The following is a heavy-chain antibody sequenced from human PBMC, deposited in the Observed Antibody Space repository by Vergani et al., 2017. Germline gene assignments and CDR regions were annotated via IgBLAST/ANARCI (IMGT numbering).Heavy chain of an antibody. CDR1: DSTFRRYY. Sequence: EVQLLESGGGLVQPGGSLRLSCAASDSTFRRYYYHWVRQVPGKGLEWVSAISGSGGSTYYADSVKGRFTISRDNSKNTLYLQMNSLRAEDTAVYYCAKALSYDSSGSPFDYWGQGTLVTVSS. CDR3: AKALSYDSSGSPFDY. CDR2: ISGSGGST. V-gene: IGHV3-23*01. J-gene: IGHJ4*02. D-gene: IGHD3-22*01.